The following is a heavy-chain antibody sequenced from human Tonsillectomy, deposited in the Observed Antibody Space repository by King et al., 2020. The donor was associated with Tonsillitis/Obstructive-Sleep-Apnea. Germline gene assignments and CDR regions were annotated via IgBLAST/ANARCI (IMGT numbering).Heavy chain of an antibody. J-gene: IGHJ3*02. V-gene: IGHV3-9*01. D-gene: IGHD6-19*01. Sequence: EVQLVESGGGLVQPGRSLRLPCAASGFKYDDYAMYWVRQATGKGLEGVSGISWDSGTRGYADPVKGRFTISRDNAKKSLYLQMNSLRAEDTAMYYCAKYLIIAVSGTPGDAFDIWGQGTMVTVSS. CDR1: GFKYDDYA. CDR3: AKYLIIAVSGTPGDAFDI. CDR2: ISWDSGTR.